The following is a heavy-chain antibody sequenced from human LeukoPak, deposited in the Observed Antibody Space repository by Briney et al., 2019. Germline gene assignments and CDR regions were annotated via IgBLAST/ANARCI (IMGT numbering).Heavy chain of an antibody. CDR3: GKGLNRDYSGIGDY. V-gene: IGHV3-23*01. Sequence: GGSLRLSCAASGFTFSNYAMSWVRQAPGKGLEWISSMSGGGDYTYYADSVKGRFTISRDNSENKLYLQADSLRAEDTAVYYCGKGLNRDYSGIGDYWGQGTLVTVSS. CDR2: MSGGGDYT. CDR1: GFTFSNYA. D-gene: IGHD5-12*01. J-gene: IGHJ4*02.